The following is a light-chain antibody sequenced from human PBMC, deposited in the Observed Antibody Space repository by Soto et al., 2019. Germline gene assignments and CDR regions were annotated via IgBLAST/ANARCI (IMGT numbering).Light chain of an antibody. J-gene: IGKJ3*01. CDR2: AAS. V-gene: IGKV3-15*01. Sequence: EVVMTQSPATLSVSPGERATLSCRASQSVSNNLAWYQQKIGQAPRLLIYAASTRATGVSARFSGSGSGTGFTLTINSLQSEDFAVYYCQQYYSSPFTFGPGTKVDIK. CDR3: QQYYSSPFT. CDR1: QSVSNN.